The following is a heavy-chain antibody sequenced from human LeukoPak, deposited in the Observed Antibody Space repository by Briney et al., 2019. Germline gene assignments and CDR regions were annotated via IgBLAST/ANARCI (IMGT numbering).Heavy chain of an antibody. D-gene: IGHD3-10*01. J-gene: IGHJ5*02. CDR1: GVTFSSYA. V-gene: IGHV3-23*01. CDR3: AKGTLVGSGTNWFDP. Sequence: GGSLRLSCAASGVTFSSYAMSWVRQAPGKGLEWVSAISGSGGSTYFADSVKGRFTISRDNSKNTLYLQMNSLRAEDTAVYYCAKGTLVGSGTNWFDPWGQGTLVTVSS. CDR2: ISGSGGST.